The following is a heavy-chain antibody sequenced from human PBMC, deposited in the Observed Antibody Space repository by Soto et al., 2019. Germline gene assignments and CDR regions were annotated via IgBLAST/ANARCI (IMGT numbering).Heavy chain of an antibody. D-gene: IGHD2-15*01. CDR1: GYTFTSYA. CDR3: ARSLGYCSGGSCDY. Sequence: QVQLVQSGAEVKKPGASVKVSCKASGYTFTSYAMHWVRQAPGQRLEWLGWINAGNGNTKYSQNFQGRVTITRDTSASTAYMELSSLRSEDTAVYYCARSLGYCSGGSCDYWGQGTLVTVSS. J-gene: IGHJ4*02. V-gene: IGHV1-3*01. CDR2: INAGNGNT.